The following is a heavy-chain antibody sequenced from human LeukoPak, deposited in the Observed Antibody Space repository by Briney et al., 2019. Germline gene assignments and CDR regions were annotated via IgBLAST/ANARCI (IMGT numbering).Heavy chain of an antibody. V-gene: IGHV4-4*07. CDR2: IYASGTT. Sequence: SETLSLTCIVSGGSIGDYYWSWIRQPAGKALEWIGRIYASGTTTYNPSLKSRVTMSLDTSKSQFSLKLTSVTAADTAVFYCARGYSGSYYDYWGQGTLVTVSS. CDR1: GGSIGDYY. D-gene: IGHD1-26*01. J-gene: IGHJ4*02. CDR3: ARGYSGSYYDY.